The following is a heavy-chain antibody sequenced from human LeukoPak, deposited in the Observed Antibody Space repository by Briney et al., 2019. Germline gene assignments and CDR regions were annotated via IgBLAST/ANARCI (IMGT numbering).Heavy chain of an antibody. CDR1: GGSFSGYY. V-gene: IGHV4-34*01. Sequence: SETLSLTCAVYGGSFSGYYWSWIRQPPGKGLEWIGEINHSGSTNYNPSHKSRVTISVDTSKNQFSLKLSSVTAADTAVYYCARAALPNTYYYDSSGYYYMAAYFDYWGQGTLVTVSS. J-gene: IGHJ4*02. D-gene: IGHD3-22*01. CDR2: INHSGST. CDR3: ARAALPNTYYYDSSGYYYMAAYFDY.